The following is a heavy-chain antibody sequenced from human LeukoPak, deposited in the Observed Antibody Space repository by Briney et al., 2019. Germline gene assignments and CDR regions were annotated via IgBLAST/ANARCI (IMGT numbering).Heavy chain of an antibody. D-gene: IGHD3-3*01. CDR2: INSNRGGT. J-gene: IGHJ3*02. V-gene: IGHV1-2*02. Sequence: ASVKVSCKASGYTFTNYYIHWVRQAPGQGLEWMVWINSNRGGTNYAQKFQGRVTMTRDTSISTAYMELRSVRSDDTAVYYCARDHGDDAFDIWGPGTMVTVSS. CDR3: ARDHGDDAFDI. CDR1: GYTFTNYY.